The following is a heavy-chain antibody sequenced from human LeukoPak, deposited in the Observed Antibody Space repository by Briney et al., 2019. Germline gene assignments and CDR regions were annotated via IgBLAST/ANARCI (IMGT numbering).Heavy chain of an antibody. V-gene: IGHV3-21*01. Sequence: GGSLRLSCAASGFTFSSYSMNWVRQAPGKGLEWVSSISSSSSYIYYADSVKGRFTISRDNAKNSLSLQMNSLRAEDTAVYYCARGGGGNWNDYWGQGTLVTVSS. D-gene: IGHD1-1*01. CDR2: ISSSSSYI. CDR1: GFTFSSYS. CDR3: ARGGGGNWNDY. J-gene: IGHJ4*02.